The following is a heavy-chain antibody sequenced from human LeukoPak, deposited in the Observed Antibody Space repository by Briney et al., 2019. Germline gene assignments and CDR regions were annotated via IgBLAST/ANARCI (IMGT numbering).Heavy chain of an antibody. Sequence: GGSLRLFCAASGFTFSRCSMNWDRPAPGKGLEWLSSISSSSSYIYYADSVKGRFTISRDNAKNSLYLQMNSLRAEDTAVYYCARAQPYYYESSGYYLDYWGQGTLVTVSS. D-gene: IGHD3-22*01. CDR1: GFTFSRCS. CDR2: ISSSSSYI. CDR3: ARAQPYYYESSGYYLDY. J-gene: IGHJ4*02. V-gene: IGHV3-21*01.